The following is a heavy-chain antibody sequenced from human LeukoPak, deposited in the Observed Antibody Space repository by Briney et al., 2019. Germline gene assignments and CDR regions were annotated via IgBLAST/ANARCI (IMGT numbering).Heavy chain of an antibody. CDR3: ATATHYGSGATNYYYYYMDV. J-gene: IGHJ6*03. CDR1: GYTFTGYF. D-gene: IGHD3-10*01. CDR2: INPNSGGT. V-gene: IGHV1-2*02. Sequence: ASVKVSCKASGYTFTGYFMHWVRQAPGQGLELMGWINPNSGGTNYAQKLQSRVTMTGDTSISTAYMDLSSLTSDDTAVYYCATATHYGSGATNYYYYYMDVWGKGTTVTVSS.